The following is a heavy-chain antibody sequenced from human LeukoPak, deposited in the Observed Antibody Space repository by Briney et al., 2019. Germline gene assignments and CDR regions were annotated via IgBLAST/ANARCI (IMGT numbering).Heavy chain of an antibody. CDR2: ISAYNCNT. D-gene: IGHD3-10*01. V-gene: IGHV1-18*01. CDR1: GYTFTSYG. J-gene: IGHJ4*02. Sequence: ASVKVSCKASGYTFTSYGISWVRQAPGQGLEWRVWISAYNCNTKYAQRLQGRVSMTTDTSTSTAYMEMRSLRSDDTAVYYCARNTYYYGSGSYYYSMGYWGQGTLVTVSS. CDR3: ARNTYYYGSGSYYYSMGY.